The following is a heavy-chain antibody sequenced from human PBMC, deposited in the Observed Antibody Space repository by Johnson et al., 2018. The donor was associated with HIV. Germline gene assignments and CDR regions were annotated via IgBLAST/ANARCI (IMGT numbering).Heavy chain of an antibody. J-gene: IGHJ3*02. V-gene: IGHV3-30*03. CDR1: GFTFSSYG. CDR3: ARVEGADMITFGGGDAFDI. Sequence: QVQLVESGGGVVQPGRSLRVSCAASGFTFSSYGMHWVRQAPGKGLEWVAVISYDGSNKYYADSVKGRFTISSDNSKNTLYLQMNSLRAEDTAVYYCARVEGADMITFGGGDAFDIWGQGTMVTVSS. CDR2: ISYDGSNK. D-gene: IGHD3-16*01.